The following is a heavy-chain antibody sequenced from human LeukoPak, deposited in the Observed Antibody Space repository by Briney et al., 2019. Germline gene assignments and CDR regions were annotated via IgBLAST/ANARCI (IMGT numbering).Heavy chain of an antibody. CDR2: IYYSGST. J-gene: IGHJ6*02. CDR3: ARLKYYGSRDGMDV. CDR1: GGSISSYY. Sequence: SETLSLTCTVSGGSISSYYWSWIRQPPGKGLEWIGYIYYSGSTNYNPSLKSRVTISVATSKNQFSLKLSSVTAADTAVYYCARLKYYGSRDGMDVWGQGPAVTV. D-gene: IGHD4-17*01. V-gene: IGHV4-59*08.